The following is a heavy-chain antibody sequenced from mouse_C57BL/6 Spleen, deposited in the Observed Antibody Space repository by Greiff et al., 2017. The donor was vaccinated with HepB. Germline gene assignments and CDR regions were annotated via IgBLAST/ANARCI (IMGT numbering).Heavy chain of an antibody. D-gene: IGHD1-1*01. Sequence: EVKLQESGPGLVKPSQSLSLTCSVTGYSITSGYYWNWIRQFPGNKLEWMGYISYDGSNNYNPSLKNRISITRDTSKNQFFLKLNSVTTEDTATYYCARGDYYGSSPCYFDYWGQGTTLTVSS. CDR3: ARGDYYGSSPCYFDY. J-gene: IGHJ2*01. V-gene: IGHV3-6*01. CDR1: GYSITSGYY. CDR2: ISYDGSN.